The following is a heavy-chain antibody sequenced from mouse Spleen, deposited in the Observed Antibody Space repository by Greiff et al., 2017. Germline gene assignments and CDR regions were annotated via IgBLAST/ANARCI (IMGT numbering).Heavy chain of an antibody. V-gene: IGHV1-39*01. CDR3: TISIKGSSLFAY. CDR1: GYTFTDYN. Sequence: VQLQQSGPELVKPGASVKMSCKASGYTFTDYNMNWVKQRPGQSLEWIGEINPDYGNTNYNQKFKGKATLTVDKSSSTAYMQLSSLTSEDSAVYYCTISIKGSSLFAYWGQGTPVTVSA. D-gene: IGHD1-1*01. J-gene: IGHJ3*01. CDR2: INPDYGNT.